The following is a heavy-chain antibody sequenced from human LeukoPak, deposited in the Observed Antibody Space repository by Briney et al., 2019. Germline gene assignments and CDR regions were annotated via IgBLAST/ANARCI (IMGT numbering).Heavy chain of an antibody. CDR2: FYHSGST. CDR1: GYSISSGYY. J-gene: IGHJ4*02. D-gene: IGHD2-21*01. CDR3: ATASTYCGGDCYYFDY. Sequence: PSETLSLTCAVSGYSISSGYYWAWIGQPQGKGRDGFGRFYHSGSTYYNPSLKSRVTISVDTSKNQFSLKLSSMTAADTAVYYCATASTYCGGDCYYFDYWGQGTLVTVSS. V-gene: IGHV4-38-2*01.